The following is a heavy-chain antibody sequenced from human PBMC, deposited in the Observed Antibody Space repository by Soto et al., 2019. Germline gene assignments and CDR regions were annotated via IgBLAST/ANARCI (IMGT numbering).Heavy chain of an antibody. CDR1: GFTFSSYG. D-gene: IGHD5-18*01. J-gene: IGHJ4*02. CDR2: ISYDGSNK. V-gene: IGHV3-30*18. Sequence: QEQLVESGGGVVQPGRSLRLSCAASGFTFSSYGMHWVRRAPGKGLEWVAVISYDGSNKYYVDSVKGRFTISRDNSKNTLYLQMNSLRAEDTAVYYCAKGSTAMTYFEYWGQGTLVTVSS. CDR3: AKGSTAMTYFEY.